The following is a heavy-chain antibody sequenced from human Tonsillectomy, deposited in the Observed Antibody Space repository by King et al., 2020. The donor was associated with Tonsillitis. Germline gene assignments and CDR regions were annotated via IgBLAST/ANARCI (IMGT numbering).Heavy chain of an antibody. J-gene: IGHJ3*02. CDR3: ARDPSRGAATADDAFDI. Sequence: VQLVESGAEVKKPGASVKVSCKASGYTLTDYYMHWVRQAPGQGLEWMGWINAKSGGTNYAQKFQGRVTMTRDTSISTAYMELSWVRSDDTAVYYCARDPSRGAATADDAFDIWGQGTMVTVS. CDR1: GYTLTDYY. D-gene: IGHD6-13*01. V-gene: IGHV1-2*02. CDR2: INAKSGGT.